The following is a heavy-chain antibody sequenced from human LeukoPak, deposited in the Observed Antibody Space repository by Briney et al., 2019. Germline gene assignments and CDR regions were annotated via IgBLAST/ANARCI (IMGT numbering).Heavy chain of an antibody. D-gene: IGHD4-23*01. V-gene: IGHV4-34*01. Sequence: SETLSLTCAVSGGSFIGYHWNWIRQSPGKGLEWIAEINHRGGTNYNPSLKSRVTISIDTSKNQFSLNLKSVTVADTAVYYCARDPTTEETVPYYFDDWGQGTLVTVSS. CDR1: GGSFIGYH. J-gene: IGHJ4*02. CDR2: INHRGGT. CDR3: ARDPTTEETVPYYFDD.